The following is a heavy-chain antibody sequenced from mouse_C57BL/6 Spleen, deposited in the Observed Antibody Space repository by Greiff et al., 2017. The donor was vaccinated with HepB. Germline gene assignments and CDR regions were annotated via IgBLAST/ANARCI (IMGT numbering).Heavy chain of an antibody. J-gene: IGHJ4*01. CDR3: ARKGYDYDGPYAMDY. D-gene: IGHD2-4*01. CDR1: GYTFTSYW. Sequence: VQLQESGAELVMPGASVKLSCKASGYTFTSYWMHWVKQRPGQGLEWIGEIDPSDSYTNYNQKFKGKSTLTVDKSSSTAYMQLSSPTSEDSAVYYCARKGYDYDGPYAMDYWGQGTSVTVSS. V-gene: IGHV1-69*01. CDR2: IDPSDSYT.